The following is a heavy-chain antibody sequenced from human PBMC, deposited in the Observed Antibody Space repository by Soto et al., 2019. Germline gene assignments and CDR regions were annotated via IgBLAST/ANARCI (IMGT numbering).Heavy chain of an antibody. Sequence: GGSLRLSCAASGFTFSSYAMSWVRQAPGKGLEWVSAISGSGGSTYYADSVKGRFTISRDNSKNTLYLQMNSLRAEDTAVYYGAKQRGGYSGYDLVDYWGQGTLVTVSS. CDR3: AKQRGGYSGYDLVDY. CDR2: ISGSGGST. J-gene: IGHJ4*02. D-gene: IGHD5-12*01. CDR1: GFTFSSYA. V-gene: IGHV3-23*01.